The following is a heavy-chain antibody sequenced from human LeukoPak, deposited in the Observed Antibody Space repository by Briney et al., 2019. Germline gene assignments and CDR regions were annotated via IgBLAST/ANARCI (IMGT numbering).Heavy chain of an antibody. V-gene: IGHV1-2*02. CDR1: GYTFIAYY. J-gene: IGHJ3*02. Sequence: ASVKVSCKASGYTFIAYYMHWVRQAPGQGLEWMGLINPNSGDANYAQSFQGRVTMTRDTSITTAYMELTRLKSDDTAVYYCARAIRSTMIRGVSDSFDIWGQGTMVTVSS. CDR3: ARAIRSTMIRGVSDSFDI. CDR2: INPNSGDA. D-gene: IGHD3-10*01.